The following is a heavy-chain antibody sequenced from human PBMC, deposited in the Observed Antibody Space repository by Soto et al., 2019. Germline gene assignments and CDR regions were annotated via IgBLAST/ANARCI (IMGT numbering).Heavy chain of an antibody. CDR2: ISATSTYI. V-gene: IGHV3-21*01. CDR3: ARVNSATGSMHFDH. J-gene: IGHJ4*02. Sequence: EVQLVESGGGLVKPGGSLRLTCAGSTFNFTSYSLNWVRQAPGKGLEWVSSISATSTYIFYADSVKGRFTISRDNAQNSVSPQMNSLRAEDTALYYCARVNSATGSMHFDHWGQGTLVTVSS. CDR1: TFNFTSYS. D-gene: IGHD3-9*01.